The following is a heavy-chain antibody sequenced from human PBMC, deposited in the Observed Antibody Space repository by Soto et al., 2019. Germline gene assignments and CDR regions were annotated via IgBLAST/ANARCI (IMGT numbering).Heavy chain of an antibody. J-gene: IGHJ6*02. CDR3: ARDETRVVYYYYGMDV. Sequence: SETLSLTCTVSGGSISSGDYYWSWIRHPPGKGLEWIGYIYYSGSTYYNPSLKSLVTISVDTSKNQFSLKLSSVTAADTAVYYCARDETRVVYYYYGMDVWGQGPTVTVSS. V-gene: IGHV4-30-4*01. CDR2: IYYSGST. D-gene: IGHD3-3*01. CDR1: GGSISSGDYY.